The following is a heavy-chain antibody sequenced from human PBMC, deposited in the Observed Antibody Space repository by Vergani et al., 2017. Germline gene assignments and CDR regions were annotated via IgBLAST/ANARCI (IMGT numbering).Heavy chain of an antibody. D-gene: IGHD2-15*01. V-gene: IGHV3-30*01. CDR2: ISYDGSNK. Sequence: QVQLVESGGGVVQPGRSLRLSCAASGFTFSSYAMHWVRQAPGKGLEWVAVISYDGSNKYYADSVKGRFTISRDNSKNTLYLQMNSLRAEDTAVYYCARSGGPNGKDAFDIWAKGQWSPSLQ. J-gene: IGHJ3*02. CDR3: ARSGGPNGKDAFDI. CDR1: GFTFSSYA.